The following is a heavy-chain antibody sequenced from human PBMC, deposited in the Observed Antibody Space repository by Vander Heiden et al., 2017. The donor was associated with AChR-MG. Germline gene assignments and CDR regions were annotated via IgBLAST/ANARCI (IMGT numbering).Heavy chain of an antibody. Sequence: QVQLQESGPGLVKPSETLSLTCTVSGASLNSGSYYWTWIRQPPGKGLERIGYIYYSGSSKYNPSLKSRVTISVDTSKNQFSLNLSSVTAADTAVYYCARAPTAYGEDTFDSWGQGTLGTVSS. CDR3: ARAPTAYGEDTFDS. CDR1: GASLNSGSYY. CDR2: IYYSGSS. D-gene: IGHD4-17*01. V-gene: IGHV4-61*01. J-gene: IGHJ4*02.